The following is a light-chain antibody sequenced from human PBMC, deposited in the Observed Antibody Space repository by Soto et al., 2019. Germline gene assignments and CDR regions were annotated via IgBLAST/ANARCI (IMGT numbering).Light chain of an antibody. CDR2: DAS. CDR3: QQYNNWPPWT. CDR1: QSVSSY. Sequence: EIVVTQSPGTLSLSPGERATLSCRASQSVSSYLAWYQQKPGQAPRLLIYDASNRATGIPARFSGSGSGTDFTLTISSLQSEDFAVYYCQQYNNWPPWTFGQGTKVDIK. V-gene: IGKV3D-15*01. J-gene: IGKJ1*01.